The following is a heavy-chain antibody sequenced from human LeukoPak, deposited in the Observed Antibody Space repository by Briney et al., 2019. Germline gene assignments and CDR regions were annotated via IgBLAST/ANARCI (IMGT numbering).Heavy chain of an antibody. V-gene: IGHV3-7*03. CDR2: IKQDGSEK. CDR1: GFTFSNYW. Sequence: GGSLRLSCAASGFTFSNYWMSWVRQAPGKGLEWVANIKQDGSEKYYVDSVKGRFTIFRDDAKNSLYLQMNSLSAEDTAVYYCARKAYGMDVWGKGTTVTVSS. J-gene: IGHJ6*04. CDR3: ARKAYGMDV.